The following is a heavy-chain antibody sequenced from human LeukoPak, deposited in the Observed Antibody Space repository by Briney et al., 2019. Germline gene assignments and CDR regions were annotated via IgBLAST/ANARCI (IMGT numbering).Heavy chain of an antibody. CDR2: ISSSSSYI. Sequence: PGGSLRLSCAASGFTFSSYSMNWVRQAPGKGLEWVSSISSSSSYIYYADSVKGRFTISRDNAKNSLYLQMNSLRAEDTAVYYCARETMVRGPFDYWGQGTLVTVSS. CDR1: GFTFSSYS. D-gene: IGHD3-10*01. CDR3: ARETMVRGPFDY. V-gene: IGHV3-21*01. J-gene: IGHJ4*02.